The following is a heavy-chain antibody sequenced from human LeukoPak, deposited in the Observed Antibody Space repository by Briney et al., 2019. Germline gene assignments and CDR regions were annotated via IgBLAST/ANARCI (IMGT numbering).Heavy chain of an antibody. D-gene: IGHD1-26*01. J-gene: IGHJ3*02. V-gene: IGHV3-23*01. CDR3: ATDRSGSYLHDAFDI. Sequence: GGSLRLSCAASGFTFSSYAMSWVRQAPGKGLEWVSAISGSGGSTYYADSVKGRFTISRDNSKNTLYLQMNSLRAEDTAVYYCATDRSGSYLHDAFDIWGQGTMVTVSS. CDR2: ISGSGGST. CDR1: GFTFSSYA.